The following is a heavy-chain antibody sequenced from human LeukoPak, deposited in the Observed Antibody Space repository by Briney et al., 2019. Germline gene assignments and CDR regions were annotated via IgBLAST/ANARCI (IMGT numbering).Heavy chain of an antibody. CDR2: IYYSGST. Sequence: SETLSLTCTVSGGSISSYYWSWIRQPPGKGLEWIGYIYYSGSTNYNPSLKSRVTISVDTSKNQFSLKLSSVTAADTAVYYCARGCSSTSCYPGAEYFQHWGQGTLVTVSS. D-gene: IGHD2-2*01. V-gene: IGHV4-59*01. CDR3: ARGCSSTSCYPGAEYFQH. J-gene: IGHJ1*01. CDR1: GGSISSYY.